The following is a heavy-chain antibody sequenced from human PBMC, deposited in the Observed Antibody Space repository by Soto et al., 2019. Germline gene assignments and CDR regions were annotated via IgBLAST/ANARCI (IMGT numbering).Heavy chain of an antibody. V-gene: IGHV3-23*01. Sequence: EVQLLESGGGFVQPGGSLRLSCAASGFTFSSYAIFWVRQAPGKGLDWVSSISGSGDITYYADSVKGRSTISRDNSKNTLCLQMNSLRAEDTAINYCAKGSSSWHGGRFDPWGQGTLVTVSS. CDR2: ISGSGDIT. D-gene: IGHD6-13*01. J-gene: IGHJ5*02. CDR3: AKGSSSWHGGRFDP. CDR1: GFTFSSYA.